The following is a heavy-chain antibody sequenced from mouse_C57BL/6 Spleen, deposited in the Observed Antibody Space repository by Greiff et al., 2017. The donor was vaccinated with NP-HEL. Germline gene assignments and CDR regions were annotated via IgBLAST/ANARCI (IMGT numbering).Heavy chain of an antibody. J-gene: IGHJ2*01. Sequence: QVQLKESGAELVRPGASVKLSCKASGYTFTDYYINWVKQRPGQGLEWIARIYPGSGNTYYNEKFKGKATLTAEKSSSTAYMQLSSLTSEDSAVYFCARATVVALDYWGQGTTLTVSS. D-gene: IGHD1-1*01. CDR3: ARATVVALDY. V-gene: IGHV1-76*01. CDR1: GYTFTDYY. CDR2: IYPGSGNT.